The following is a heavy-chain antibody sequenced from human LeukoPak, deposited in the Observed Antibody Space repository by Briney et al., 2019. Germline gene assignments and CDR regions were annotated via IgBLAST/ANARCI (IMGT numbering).Heavy chain of an antibody. CDR3: AKGSGYDTDFDY. Sequence: AGGSLRLSCTASGFTFGDYALSWFRQAPGKGLEWVSGISGSGDNTYYADSVKGRFTISRDNSKNTLYLQMNSLRAEDTAVYYCAKGSGYDTDFDYWGQGTLVSVSS. CDR1: GFTFGDYA. CDR2: ISGSGDNT. D-gene: IGHD5-12*01. J-gene: IGHJ4*02. V-gene: IGHV3-23*01.